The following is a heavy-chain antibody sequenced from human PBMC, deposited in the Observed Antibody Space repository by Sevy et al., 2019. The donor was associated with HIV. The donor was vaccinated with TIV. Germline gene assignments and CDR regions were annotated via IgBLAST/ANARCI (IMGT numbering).Heavy chain of an antibody. CDR2: IYYSGST. CDR3: ATTKDYYESSGYPFDY. Sequence: SETLSLTCTVSGGSISSYYWSWIRQPPGKGLEWIGYIYYSGSTNYNPSLKSRVTISVDTSKNQFSLKLSSVTAADTAVYYCATTKDYYESSGYPFDYWGQGTLVTVSS. V-gene: IGHV4-59*01. D-gene: IGHD3-22*01. J-gene: IGHJ4*02. CDR1: GGSISSYY.